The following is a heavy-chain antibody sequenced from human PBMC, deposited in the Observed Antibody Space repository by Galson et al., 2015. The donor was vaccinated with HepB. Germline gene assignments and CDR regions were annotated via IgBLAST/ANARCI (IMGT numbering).Heavy chain of an antibody. Sequence: SLRLSCEASGFTFSRFGMNWVRQAPGKGLEWVSYISSSRTTIYYADSVKGRFTISRDNAKNSLYLQMNSLRAEDTAVYYCARLTTMTAINWFDPWGQGTLVTVSS. J-gene: IGHJ5*02. V-gene: IGHV3-48*04. D-gene: IGHD4-17*01. CDR3: ARLTTMTAINWFDP. CDR1: GFTFSRFG. CDR2: ISSSRTTI.